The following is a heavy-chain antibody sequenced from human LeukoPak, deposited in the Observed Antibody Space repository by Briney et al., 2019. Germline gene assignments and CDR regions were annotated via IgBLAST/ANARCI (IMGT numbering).Heavy chain of an antibody. CDR2: IYYSGST. J-gene: IGHJ4*02. D-gene: IGHD7-27*01. CDR3: ARVSKTGGIDY. V-gene: IGHV4-59*01. CDR1: GGSISTYY. Sequence: SETLSLTCTVSGGSISTYYWNWIRQPPGKGLEWIGYIYYSGSTNYNPSLKSRVTISVDTSKNQFSLKLSSVTAADTAVYYCARVSKTGGIDYWGQGTLVTVSS.